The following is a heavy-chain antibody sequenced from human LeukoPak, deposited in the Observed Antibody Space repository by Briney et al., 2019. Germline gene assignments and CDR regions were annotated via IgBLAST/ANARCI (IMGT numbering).Heavy chain of an antibody. CDR3: ARDHPDIVATIPPY. CDR2: INSDGSST. CDR1: GFTFSSYW. D-gene: IGHD5-12*01. V-gene: IGHV3-74*01. Sequence: GGSLRLSCAASGFTFSSYWMHWVRQAPGKGLVWVSRINSDGSSTSYADSVKGRFTTSRDNAKNTLYLQMNSLRAEDTAVYYCARDHPDIVATIPPYWGQGTLVTVSS. J-gene: IGHJ4*02.